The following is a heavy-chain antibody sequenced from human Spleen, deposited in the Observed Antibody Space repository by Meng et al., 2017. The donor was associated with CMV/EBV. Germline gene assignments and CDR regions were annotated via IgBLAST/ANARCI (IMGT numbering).Heavy chain of an antibody. CDR3: ARVGMQGRAPYYFHY. CDR1: GGSMRNYY. CDR2: IYYSGST. Sequence: SETLSLTCNVSGGSMRNYYWNWIRQPPGKGLEWIGYIYYSGSTNYNPSLKSRVTISVDTSKNQFSLKVSSVTAADTAVYYCARVGMQGRAPYYFHYWGQGTLVTVSS. D-gene: IGHD1-26*01. J-gene: IGHJ4*02. V-gene: IGHV4-59*01.